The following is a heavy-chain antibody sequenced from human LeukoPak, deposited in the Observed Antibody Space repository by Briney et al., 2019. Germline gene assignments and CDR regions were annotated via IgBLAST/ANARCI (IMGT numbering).Heavy chain of an antibody. J-gene: IGHJ4*02. D-gene: IGHD6-6*01. CDR3: ARVSDISSSVDY. Sequence: SETLSLTCTVSGGSISSYYWSWIRRPPGKGLEWIGYIYYSGSTNYNPSLKSRVTISVDTSKNQFSLKLSSVTAADTAVYYCARVSDISSSVDYWGQGTLVTVSS. CDR2: IYYSGST. V-gene: IGHV4-59*12. CDR1: GGSISSYY.